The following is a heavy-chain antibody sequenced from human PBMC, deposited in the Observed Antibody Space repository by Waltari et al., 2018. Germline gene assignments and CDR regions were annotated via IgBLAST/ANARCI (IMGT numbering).Heavy chain of an antibody. CDR1: NHSISCVSS. V-gene: IGHV4-38-2*02. D-gene: IGHD6-19*01. CDR3: ARPIDPQAVVGFDQ. CDR2: MSHSGST. Sequence: VQLQQSGPGLVKPSGTLSLSCIVSNHSISCVSSWGVSRQPPGTGLEWVASMSHSGSTYYNPSLKGRVTISVDTSKNHVSLQVRSVTAADTAVYYCARPIDPQAVVGFDQWGQGTQVTVS. J-gene: IGHJ4*02.